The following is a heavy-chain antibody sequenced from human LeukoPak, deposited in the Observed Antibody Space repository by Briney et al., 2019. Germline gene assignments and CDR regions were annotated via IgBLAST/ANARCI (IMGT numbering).Heavy chain of an antibody. CDR1: GGSISSSSYY. CDR2: IYYSGST. CDR3: ARHEVYSSGWYYFDY. Sequence: SETLSLTRTVSGGSISSSSYYWGWIRQPPGKGLEWIGSIYYSGSTYYNPSLKSRVTISVDTSKNQFSLKLSSVTAADTAVYYCARHEVYSSGWYYFDYWGQGTLVTVSS. J-gene: IGHJ4*02. V-gene: IGHV4-39*01. D-gene: IGHD6-19*01.